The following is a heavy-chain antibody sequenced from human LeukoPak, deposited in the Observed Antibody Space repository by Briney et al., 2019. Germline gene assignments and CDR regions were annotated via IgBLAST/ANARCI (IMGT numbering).Heavy chain of an antibody. D-gene: IGHD3-10*01. CDR2: IYYSGST. V-gene: IGHV4-59*08. CDR1: GGSISSYY. Sequence: SETLSLTCTVSGGSISSYYWRWIRQPPGKGLEWIGYIYYSGSTNYNPSLKSRVTISVDTSKNQFSPKLSSVTAADTAMYYCASGFVSPASFDYWGQGTLVTVSS. J-gene: IGHJ4*02. CDR3: ASGFVSPASFDY.